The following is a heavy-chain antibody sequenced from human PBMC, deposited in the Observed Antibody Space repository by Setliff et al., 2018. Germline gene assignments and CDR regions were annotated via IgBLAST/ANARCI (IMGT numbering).Heavy chain of an antibody. CDR2: IIPILGIA. V-gene: IGHV1-69*10. CDR1: GGTFSSYA. CDR3: ARDPDRLGYCSGGSCSTFDY. J-gene: IGHJ4*02. Sequence: SVKVSCKTSGGTFSSYAISWVRQAPGQGLEWMGGIIPILGIANYAQKFQGRVTITADKSTSTAYMELSSLRSEDTAVYYCARDPDRLGYCSGGSCSTFDYWGQGTLVTVSS. D-gene: IGHD2-15*01.